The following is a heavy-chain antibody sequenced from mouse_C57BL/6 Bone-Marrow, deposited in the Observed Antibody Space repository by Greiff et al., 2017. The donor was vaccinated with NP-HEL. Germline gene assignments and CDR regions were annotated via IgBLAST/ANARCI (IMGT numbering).Heavy chain of an antibody. CDR3: ARSDYYGSSYYWYFDV. V-gene: IGHV1-81*01. CDR1: GYTFTSYG. CDR2: IYPRRGNT. Sequence: QVQLQQSGAELARPGASVKLSCKASGYTFTSYGISWVKQRTGQGLEWIGEIYPRRGNTYYNEKFKGKATLTADKSSSTAYMELRSLTSEDSAVYFCARSDYYGSSYYWYFDVWGTGTTVTVSS. D-gene: IGHD1-1*01. J-gene: IGHJ1*03.